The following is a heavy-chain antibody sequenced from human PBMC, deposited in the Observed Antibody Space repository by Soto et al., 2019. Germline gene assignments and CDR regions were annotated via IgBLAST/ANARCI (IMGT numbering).Heavy chain of an antibody. Sequence: QVQLQESGPGLVKPSETLSLTCTVSGGSVSSGSYYWSWIRQPPGKGLEWIWYSYYRGSTNYNPSRKSRVTISVDTCKNHFSPKLSSVTAADTAVYYCARETTTVTYNWFDPWGQGTLVTVSS. J-gene: IGHJ5*02. CDR1: GGSVSSGSYY. V-gene: IGHV4-61*03. CDR2: SYYRGST. CDR3: ARETTTVTYNWFDP. D-gene: IGHD4-17*01.